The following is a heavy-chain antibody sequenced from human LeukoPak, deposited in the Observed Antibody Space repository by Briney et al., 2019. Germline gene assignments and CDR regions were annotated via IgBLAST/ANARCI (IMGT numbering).Heavy chain of an antibody. CDR3: ARDPCSSTSCYGGSYYFDY. Sequence: GGSLRLSCAASGFTFSDYYMSWIRQAPGKGLEWVSYISSSSSYTNYADSVKGRFTISRDNAKNSLYLQMNSLRAVDTAVYYCARDPCSSTSCYGGSYYFDYWGQGTLVTVSS. CDR2: ISSSSSYT. J-gene: IGHJ4*02. V-gene: IGHV3-11*06. CDR1: GFTFSDYY. D-gene: IGHD2-2*01.